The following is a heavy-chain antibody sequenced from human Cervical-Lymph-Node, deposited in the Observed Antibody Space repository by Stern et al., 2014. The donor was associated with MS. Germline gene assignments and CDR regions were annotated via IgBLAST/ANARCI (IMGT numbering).Heavy chain of an antibody. CDR2: IYYNGNT. CDR1: GGSITSGDSY. Sequence: QLQLQESGPGLVKPSQTLSLTCTVSGGSITSGDSYWTWIRQPPGKGLEWIGYIYYNGNTYYNPSLKRRLIISVDTSKNQFSLKMISVTAADTAVYYCARDRTYYSFDYWGQGTLVTVSS. V-gene: IGHV4-30-4*01. D-gene: IGHD3-22*01. CDR3: ARDRTYYSFDY. J-gene: IGHJ4*02.